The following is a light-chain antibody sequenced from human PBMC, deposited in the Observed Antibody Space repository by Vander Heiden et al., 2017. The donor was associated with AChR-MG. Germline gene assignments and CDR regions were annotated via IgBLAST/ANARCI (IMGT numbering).Light chain of an antibody. CDR1: SSNIGNNY. CDR2: DNN. V-gene: IGLV1-51*01. CDR3: GTWDSSLSAGV. J-gene: IGLJ3*02. Sequence: QSVLTQPPSVPAAPGQKVTIPCSGSSSNIGNNYVSWYRQLPGTAPKLLIYDNNKRPSGIPDRFSGSRSGTSATLGITGLQTGDEADYYCGTWDSSLSAGVFGGGTKLTVL.